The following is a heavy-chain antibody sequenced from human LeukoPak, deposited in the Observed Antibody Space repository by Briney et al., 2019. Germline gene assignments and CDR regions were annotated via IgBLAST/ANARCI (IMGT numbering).Heavy chain of an antibody. J-gene: IGHJ4*02. Sequence: PSETLSLTCTVSGGSISSYYWSWIRQPPGKGLEWIGYIYYSGSTNYNPSLKSRVTISVDTSKNQFSLKLSSVTAADTAVYCCARAERYYDSSGYYYYYFDYWGQGTLVTVSS. D-gene: IGHD3-22*01. CDR2: IYYSGST. CDR3: ARAERYYDSSGYYYYYFDY. V-gene: IGHV4-59*01. CDR1: GGSISSYY.